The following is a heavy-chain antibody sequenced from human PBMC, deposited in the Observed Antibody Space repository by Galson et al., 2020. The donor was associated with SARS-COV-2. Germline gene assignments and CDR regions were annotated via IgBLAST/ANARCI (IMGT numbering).Heavy chain of an antibody. D-gene: IGHD3-22*01. CDR1: GASESSHY. V-gene: IGHV4-59*02. CDR2: INDSGFS. J-gene: IGHJ5*02. Sequence: ETSETLSLTCTVSGASESSHYWSWIRQPPGRRLEWIGNINDSGFSTYNPSLRSRATISMHTSANQFSLELNSVTAADTAVYYCARALDDTSGYYNGGWYWFDRWGQGTLGTVSS. CDR3: ARALDDTSGYYNGGWYWFDR.